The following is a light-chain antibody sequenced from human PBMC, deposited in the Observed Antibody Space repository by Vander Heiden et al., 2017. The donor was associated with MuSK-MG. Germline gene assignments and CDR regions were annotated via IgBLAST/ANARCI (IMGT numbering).Light chain of an antibody. J-gene: IGKJ1*01. CDR2: DAS. Sequence: DIQMTQSPSTLSASVGDRVTITCRASQRVNSWLAWYQQKPGKAPNLLIYDASNLQSGVPSRFTGSGSGTEFTLTISLLQADDFATYYCQQYNTYPWTFGQGTKVEI. CDR3: QQYNTYPWT. V-gene: IGKV1-5*01. CDR1: QRVNSW.